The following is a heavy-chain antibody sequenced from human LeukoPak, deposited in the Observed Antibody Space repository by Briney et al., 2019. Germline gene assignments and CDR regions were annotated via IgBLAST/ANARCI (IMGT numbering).Heavy chain of an antibody. CDR1: GFTFSSYA. CDR2: ISYDGSNK. V-gene: IGHV3-30-3*01. D-gene: IGHD1-26*01. J-gene: IGHJ4*02. Sequence: PGGSLRLSCAASGFTFSSYAMHWVRQAPGKGLEWVAVISYDGSNKYYADSVKGRFTISRDNSKNTLYLQMNSLRAKDTALYYCAKDGKNYFDYWGQGTLVTVSS. CDR3: AKDGKNYFDY.